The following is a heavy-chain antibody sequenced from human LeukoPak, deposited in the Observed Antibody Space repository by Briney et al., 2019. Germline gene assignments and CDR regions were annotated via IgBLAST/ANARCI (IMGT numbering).Heavy chain of an antibody. Sequence: SETLSLTCAVYGGSFSVYYWSWIRQPPGKGLEWIGDINHSGGTNYNPSLKSRVTISIDTSKNHFSLKLSSVTAADTAVYYCARYYYDSSGYYAEYFQYWGQGTPVTVSS. D-gene: IGHD3-22*01. V-gene: IGHV4-34*01. CDR2: INHSGGT. J-gene: IGHJ1*01. CDR3: ARYYYDSSGYYAEYFQY. CDR1: GGSFSVYY.